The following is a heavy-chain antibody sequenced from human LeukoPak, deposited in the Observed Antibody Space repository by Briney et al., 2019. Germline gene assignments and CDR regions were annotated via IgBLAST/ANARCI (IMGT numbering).Heavy chain of an antibody. CDR1: GFTFGDYA. CDR2: ITGNAYGGTT. D-gene: IGHD3-22*01. J-gene: IGHJ4*02. Sequence: GRSLRLSCTGSGFTFGDYAMSWFRQAPGKGLEWVGIITGNAYGGTTDYAASVDGRFTTSRDDSKSIAALQMNGLKTENTAVYYCTRELHDYYDSSCPDYWGQGTLVTVYS. V-gene: IGHV3-49*03. CDR3: TRELHDYYDSSCPDY.